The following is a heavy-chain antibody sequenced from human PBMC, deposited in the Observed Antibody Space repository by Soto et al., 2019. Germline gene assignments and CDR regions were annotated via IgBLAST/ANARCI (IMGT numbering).Heavy chain of an antibody. CDR3: ARVVRGVYGMDV. CDR2: ITSDSSTI. D-gene: IGHD2-8*01. J-gene: IGHJ6*02. Sequence: EVQLVESGGGLVQPGGSLRLSCAASGFTFSSYSINWVRQAPGKGLEWVSYITSDSSTISYADSVKGRFTVYRDNVKNSRYLQINSLRDEDTAVYYCARVVRGVYGMDVWGQGTSVTITS. V-gene: IGHV3-48*02. CDR1: GFTFSSYS.